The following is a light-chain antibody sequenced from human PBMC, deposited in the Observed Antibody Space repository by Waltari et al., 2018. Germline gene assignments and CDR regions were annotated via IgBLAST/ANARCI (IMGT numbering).Light chain of an antibody. CDR2: GAS. J-gene: IGKJ1*01. V-gene: IGKV3-20*01. CDR3: QQYGSSPWT. Sequence: EIVLTQSPGTLSLSPRERATLSCRASQSVSISYLAWYQQKPGQAPRVLIHGASNRATGIPDRFSGSGSGTDFTLTISRLEPEDFAVYYCQQYGSSPWTFGQGTKVEIK. CDR1: QSVSISY.